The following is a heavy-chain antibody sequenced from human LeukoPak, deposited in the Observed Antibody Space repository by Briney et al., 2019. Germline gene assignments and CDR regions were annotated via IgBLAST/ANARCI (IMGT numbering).Heavy chain of an antibody. D-gene: IGHD6-13*01. CDR2: ISGSGGST. V-gene: IGHV3-23*01. CDR1: GFTFSSYA. Sequence: PGGSLRLSCAAPGFTFSSYAMSWVRQAPGKGLEWVSAISGSGGSTYYADSVKGRFTISRDNSKNTLYLQMNSLRAEDTAVYYCAKDGSSSWFRYWFDPWGQGTLVTVSS. CDR3: AKDGSSSWFRYWFDP. J-gene: IGHJ5*02.